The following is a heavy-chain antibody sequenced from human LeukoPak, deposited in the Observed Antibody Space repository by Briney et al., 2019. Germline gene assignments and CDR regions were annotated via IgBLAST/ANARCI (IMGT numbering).Heavy chain of an antibody. CDR1: GGTFSSYA. D-gene: IGHD6-6*01. Sequence: SVKVSCKASGGTFSSYAISWVRQAPGQGLEWMGRIIPILGIANYAQKFQGRVTITADESTSTAYMELSSLRSEDTAVYYCASQASSIAARPLDYWGQGTLVTVSS. CDR2: IIPILGIA. V-gene: IGHV1-69*04. CDR3: ASQASSIAARPLDY. J-gene: IGHJ4*02.